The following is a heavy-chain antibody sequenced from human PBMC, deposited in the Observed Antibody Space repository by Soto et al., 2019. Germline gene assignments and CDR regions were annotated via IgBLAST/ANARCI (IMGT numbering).Heavy chain of an antibody. CDR2: ISAYNGNT. D-gene: IGHD3-10*01. CDR3: ARGWFGELSQGSLDY. CDR1: GYTFTSYG. V-gene: IGHV1-18*01. J-gene: IGHJ4*02. Sequence: ASVKVSCKASGYTFTSYGISWVRQAPGQGLEWMGWISAYNGNTNYAQKLQGRVTMTTDTSTSTAYMELRSLRSDDTAGYYCARGWFGELSQGSLDYWGQGTLVTVSS.